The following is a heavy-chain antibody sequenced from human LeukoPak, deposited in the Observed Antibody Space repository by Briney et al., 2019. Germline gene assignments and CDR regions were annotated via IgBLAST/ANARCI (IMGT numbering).Heavy chain of an antibody. CDR3: AKKGENSSGWYPPPYYYYYYMDV. Sequence: GGSLRLSCAASGFTFSSYAMSWVRQAPGKGLEWVSAISGSGGSTYYADSVKGRFTISRDNSKNTLYLQMNSPGAEDTAVYYCAKKGENSSGWYPPPYYYYYYMDVWGKGTTVTVSS. CDR2: ISGSGGST. J-gene: IGHJ6*03. CDR1: GFTFSSYA. V-gene: IGHV3-23*01. D-gene: IGHD6-19*01.